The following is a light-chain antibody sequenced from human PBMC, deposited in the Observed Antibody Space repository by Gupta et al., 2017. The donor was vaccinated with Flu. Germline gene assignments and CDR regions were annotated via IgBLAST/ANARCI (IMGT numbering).Light chain of an antibody. CDR2: DDS. V-gene: IGLV3-21*02. Sequence: SXVXTQPXSVSXXPGQTXRITXGGNNIGSKSVHWYQQRPGQAPVLVVYDDSDRPAGSPERFSGSKSGNTATLTISKVEAGDEADYYCQLWDSSSDQGVFGGGTKLTVL. CDR3: QLWDSSSDQGV. CDR1: NIGSKS. J-gene: IGLJ3*02.